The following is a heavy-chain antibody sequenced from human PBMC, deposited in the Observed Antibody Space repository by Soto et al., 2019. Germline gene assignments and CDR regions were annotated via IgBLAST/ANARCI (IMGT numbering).Heavy chain of an antibody. D-gene: IGHD5-12*01. CDR3: ARGYSGYDFPFDY. J-gene: IGHJ4*02. Sequence: PSETLSLTCTVSGGSISSYYWSWIRQPPGKGLEWIGYIYYSGSTNYNPSLKSRVTISVDTSKNQFSLKLSSVTAADTAVYYCARGYSGYDFPFDYWGQGTLVTVSS. CDR2: IYYSGST. V-gene: IGHV4-59*01. CDR1: GGSISSYY.